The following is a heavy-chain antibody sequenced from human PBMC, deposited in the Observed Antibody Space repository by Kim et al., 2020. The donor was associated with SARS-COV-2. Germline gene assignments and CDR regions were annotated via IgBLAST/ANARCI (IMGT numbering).Heavy chain of an antibody. Sequence: GGSLRLSCAASGFTFSSYAMSWVRQAPGKGLEWVSAISGSGGSTYYADSVKGRFTISRDNSKNTLYLQMNSLRAEDTAVYYCAKDPLSSSWSYYFDYWGQGTLVTVSS. V-gene: IGHV3-23*01. J-gene: IGHJ4*02. D-gene: IGHD6-13*01. CDR2: ISGSGGST. CDR1: GFTFSSYA. CDR3: AKDPLSSSWSYYFDY.